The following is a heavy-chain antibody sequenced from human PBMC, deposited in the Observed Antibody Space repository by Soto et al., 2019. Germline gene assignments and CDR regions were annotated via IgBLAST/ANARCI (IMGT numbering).Heavy chain of an antibody. CDR2: VYHSGST. J-gene: IGHJ4*02. D-gene: IGHD2-2*01. CDR1: GGSISTNNW. CDR3: ARAKLCNTLSCPHSFDT. V-gene: IGHV4-4*02. Sequence: QVQLQESGPGLVNASGTLSLTCGVSGGSISTNNWWSWVRQPPGQGLEWIAEVYHSGSTNYNPSLKSRLTISVDKSKNQFSPRLTSVTAADSAVYYCARAKLCNTLSCPHSFDTWGQGTLVTVSS.